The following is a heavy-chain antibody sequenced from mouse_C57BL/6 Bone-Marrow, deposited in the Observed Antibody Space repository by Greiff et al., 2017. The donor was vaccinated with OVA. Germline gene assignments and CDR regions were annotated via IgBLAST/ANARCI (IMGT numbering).Heavy chain of an antibody. J-gene: IGHJ2*01. Sequence: VQLQQPGAELVKPGASVKLSCKASGYTFPRFWMPWVKPRPGRSLEWIGRIDPNSGGTKYNEKFKSKATLTVDKPSSTAYMQLSSLTSEDSAVYYCARGWLPFDYWGQGTTLTVSS. D-gene: IGHD1-1*02. CDR1: GYTFPRFW. CDR2: IDPNSGGT. V-gene: IGHV1-72*01. CDR3: ARGWLPFDY.